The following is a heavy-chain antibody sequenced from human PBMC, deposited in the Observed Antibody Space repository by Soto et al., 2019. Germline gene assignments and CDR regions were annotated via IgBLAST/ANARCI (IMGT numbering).Heavy chain of an antibody. J-gene: IGHJ4*02. Sequence: SETLSLTCTVSGGSISSSSYYWGWIRQPPGKGLEWIGSIFYSGSTYYNPSLKSRVTISVDTSKNQFSLKLSSVTAADTAVYYCAGASIAAAGIHYWGQGTLVTVSS. V-gene: IGHV4-39*07. D-gene: IGHD6-13*01. CDR3: AGASIAAAGIHY. CDR2: IFYSGST. CDR1: GGSISSSSYY.